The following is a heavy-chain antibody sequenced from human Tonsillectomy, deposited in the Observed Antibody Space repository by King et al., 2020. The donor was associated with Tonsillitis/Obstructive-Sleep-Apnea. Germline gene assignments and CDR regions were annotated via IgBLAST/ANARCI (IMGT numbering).Heavy chain of an antibody. CDR1: GYTFRSYG. V-gene: IGHV1-18*01. CDR3: ARDYGDPSVFFDY. J-gene: IGHJ4*02. Sequence: VQLVESGAEVRKPGASVKVSCKGSGYTFRSYGISWVRQAPGQGLEWMGWISVHNGNTNYAQKVQGRVIMTADTSTSTAYMELRSLRSDDTAVYFCARDYGDPSVFFDYWGQGTLVTVSS. CDR2: ISVHNGNT. D-gene: IGHD4-17*01.